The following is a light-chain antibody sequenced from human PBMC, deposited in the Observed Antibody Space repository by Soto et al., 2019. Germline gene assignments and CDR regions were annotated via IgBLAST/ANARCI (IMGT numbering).Light chain of an antibody. CDR1: QSISSW. Sequence: DIQTTQSPSTLSASVGDRVTITCRASQSISSWLAWYQQKPGKAPKLLIYDASSLESGVPSRFSGSGSGTEFTLTISSLQPHDFATYYCQQFNSYSPTFGQGTRLEIK. J-gene: IGKJ5*01. CDR3: QQFNSYSPT. V-gene: IGKV1-5*01. CDR2: DAS.